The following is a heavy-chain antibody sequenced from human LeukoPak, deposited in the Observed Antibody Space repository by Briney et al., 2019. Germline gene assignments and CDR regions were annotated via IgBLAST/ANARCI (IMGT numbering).Heavy chain of an antibody. Sequence: ASVKVSCKASGYTFTSYAMHWVRQAPGQRLEWMGWINAGNGNTKYSQKFQGRVTMTMNTSIGTAYMELSSLRSDDTAVYYCARGSKDTGSAAGIFDSWGQGTLVTVSS. CDR3: ARGSKDTGSAAGIFDS. V-gene: IGHV1-3*01. J-gene: IGHJ4*02. CDR1: GYTFTSYA. CDR2: INAGNGNT. D-gene: IGHD6-13*01.